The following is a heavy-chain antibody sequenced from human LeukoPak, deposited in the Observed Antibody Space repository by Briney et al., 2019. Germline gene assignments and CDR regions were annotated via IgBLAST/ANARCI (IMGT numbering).Heavy chain of an antibody. CDR2: ISYDGSNK. J-gene: IGHJ4*02. V-gene: IGHV3-30*18. CDR1: GFTFSSYG. Sequence: GGSLRLSCAASGFTFSSYGMHWVRQAPGKGLEGVAVISYDGSNKYYADSVKGRFTISRDNSKNTLYLQMNSLRAEDTAVYYCAKPTVTTGGDYWGQGTLVTVSS. D-gene: IGHD4-17*01. CDR3: AKPTVTTGGDY.